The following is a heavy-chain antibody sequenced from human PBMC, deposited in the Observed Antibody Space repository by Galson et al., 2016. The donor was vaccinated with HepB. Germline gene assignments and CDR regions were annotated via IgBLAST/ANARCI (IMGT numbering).Heavy chain of an antibody. D-gene: IGHD6-19*01. CDR3: ARARCCLSSGWHAFSGY. CDR2: ISYDGSNK. Sequence: SLRLSCAASGFDFRSYAMHWVRQAPGKGLEWVAVISYDGSNKYYADSMKGRFTISRDNSKNTLYVQMNSLRADDTAVYYCARARCCLSSGWHAFSGYWGQGSLVTVSS. V-gene: IGHV3-30-3*01. CDR1: GFDFRSYA. J-gene: IGHJ4*02.